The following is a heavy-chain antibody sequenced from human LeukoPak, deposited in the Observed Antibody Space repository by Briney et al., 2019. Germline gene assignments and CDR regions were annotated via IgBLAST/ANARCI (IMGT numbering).Heavy chain of an antibody. J-gene: IGHJ6*02. D-gene: IGHD1-26*01. V-gene: IGHV4-59*08. CDR2: IYYSGST. CDR3: ARHGTSSYYYYAMDV. Sequence: SETLSLTRTVSGGSISTYYWSWIRQSPGKGLEWIGYIYYSGSTTYNPSLKSRVTISVDTSKNQFSLKLSSVTAADTAVYYCARHGTSSYYYYAMDVWGQGTTVTVSS. CDR1: GGSISTYY.